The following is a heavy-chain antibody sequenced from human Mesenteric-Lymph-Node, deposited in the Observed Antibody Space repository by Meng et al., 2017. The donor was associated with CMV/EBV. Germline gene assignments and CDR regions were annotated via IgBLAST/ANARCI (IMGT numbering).Heavy chain of an antibody. J-gene: IGHJ4*02. CDR2: INHSGST. Sequence: LKWWGAGLWKPQVPLSLTCAVYCGSFSGYSWSWIRQPPGKGLEWIGEINHSGSTNYHPSLKSRVTISVDTSKNQFSLKLSSVTAADTAVYYCARHQRWLKSEGGFNYWGQGTLVTVSS. CDR3: ARHQRWLKSEGGFNY. V-gene: IGHV4-34*01. CDR1: CGSFSGYS. D-gene: IGHD4-23*01.